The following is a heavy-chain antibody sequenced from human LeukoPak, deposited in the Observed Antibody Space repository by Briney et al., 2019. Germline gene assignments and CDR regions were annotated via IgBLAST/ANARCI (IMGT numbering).Heavy chain of an antibody. V-gene: IGHV4-4*08. D-gene: IGHD3-22*01. Sequence: SETLSLTCAVSGGSLSGYYWTWIRQPPGKGLEWIGRISSSGSTNYNPSLKSRVTISVDTSKNQFSLKLSSVTAADTAVYFCARGPYSYDSSGAFDIWGQGTMVTVSS. CDR1: GGSLSGYY. CDR2: ISSSGST. CDR3: ARGPYSYDSSGAFDI. J-gene: IGHJ3*02.